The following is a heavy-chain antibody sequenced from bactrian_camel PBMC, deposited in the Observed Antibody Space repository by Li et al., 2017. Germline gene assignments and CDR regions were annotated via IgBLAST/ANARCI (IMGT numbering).Heavy chain of an antibody. Sequence: VQLVESGGGLVQPGGSLRLSCAASGFTFSNFYMTWVRQAPGKGLEWVSGIWSDGSHTHYADVVKGRFTISRDNAKNTVYLQMNSLKPEDTGVYYCSAGLSPQVRVGYCGRGQGTQVTVS. J-gene: IGHJ4*01. V-gene: IGHV3S6*01. CDR2: IWSDGSHT. D-gene: IGHD5*01. CDR1: GFTFSNFY. CDR3: SAGLSPQVRVGYCG.